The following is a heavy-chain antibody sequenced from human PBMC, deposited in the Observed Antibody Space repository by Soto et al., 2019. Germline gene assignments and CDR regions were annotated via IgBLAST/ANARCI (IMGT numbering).Heavy chain of an antibody. CDR1: GGTFSSYA. Sequence: ASVKVSCKASGGTFSSYAISWVRQAPGQGLEWMGGIIPIFGTANYAQKFQGRVTITADESTSTAYMELSSLRSEDTAVYYCARGTARFLEWFGDDYWGQGTLVTVSS. V-gene: IGHV1-69*13. CDR2: IIPIFGTA. J-gene: IGHJ4*02. D-gene: IGHD3-3*01. CDR3: ARGTARFLEWFGDDY.